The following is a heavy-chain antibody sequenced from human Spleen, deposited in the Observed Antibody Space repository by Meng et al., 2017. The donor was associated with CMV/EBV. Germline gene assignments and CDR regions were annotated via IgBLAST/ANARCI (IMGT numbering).Heavy chain of an antibody. Sequence: LSRTCTVSGGSMSSYYWSWIRQPPGKGLEWIGYIYYSGSTNYNPSLKSRVTISVDTSKNQCSLKLSSVTAADTAVYYCARDSVRYFDYWGQGTLVTVSS. D-gene: IGHD3-9*01. V-gene: IGHV4-59*01. J-gene: IGHJ4*02. CDR2: IYYSGST. CDR3: ARDSVRYFDY. CDR1: GGSMSSYY.